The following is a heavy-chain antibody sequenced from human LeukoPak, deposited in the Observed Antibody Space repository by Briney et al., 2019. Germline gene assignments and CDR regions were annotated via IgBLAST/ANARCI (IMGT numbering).Heavy chain of an antibody. V-gene: IGHV3-15*01. D-gene: IGHD1-26*01. CDR3: TTDGVGVEGATYDN. Sequence: GGSLRLSCAASGFTFINAWMAWVRQAPGKGLEWVGRIKAKAHGGTIEYAAPVKGRFTISRDDSKNTLYLQMNSLKTEDTAVYYCTTDGVGVEGATYDNWGQGTLVSVSA. CDR2: IKAKAHGGTI. CDR1: GFTFINAW. J-gene: IGHJ4*02.